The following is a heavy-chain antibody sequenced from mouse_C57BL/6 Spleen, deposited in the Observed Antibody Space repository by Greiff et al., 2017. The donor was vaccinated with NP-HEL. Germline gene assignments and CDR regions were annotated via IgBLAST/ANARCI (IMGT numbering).Heavy chain of an antibody. CDR1: GYAFTNYL. J-gene: IGHJ2*01. CDR3: ARRDDYEGFDY. Sequence: LQQSGAELVRPGTSVKVSCKASGYAFTNYLIEWVKQRPGQGLEWIGVINPGSGGTNYNEKFKGKATLTADKSSSTAYMQLSSLTSEDSAVYFCARRDDYEGFDYWGQGTTLTVSS. V-gene: IGHV1-54*01. D-gene: IGHD2-4*01. CDR2: INPGSGGT.